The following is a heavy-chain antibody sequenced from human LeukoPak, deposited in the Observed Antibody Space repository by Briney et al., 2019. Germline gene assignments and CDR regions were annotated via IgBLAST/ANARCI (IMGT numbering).Heavy chain of an antibody. CDR1: GFTFSSYS. D-gene: IGHD3-9*01. CDR2: ISSSSSYI. CDR3: ARAYYDILTGYYY. J-gene: IGHJ4*02. V-gene: IGHV3-21*01. Sequence: GGSLRLSCAASGFTFSSYSMNWVSQAPGKGLEWVSSISSSSSYIYYADSVKGRFTISRDNAKNSLYLQMNSLRAEDTAVYYCARAYYDILTGYYYWGQGTLVTVSS.